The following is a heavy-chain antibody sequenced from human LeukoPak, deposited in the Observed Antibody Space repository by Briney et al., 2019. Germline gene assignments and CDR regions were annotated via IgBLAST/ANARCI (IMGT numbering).Heavy chain of an antibody. CDR3: ARDRVGATDYFDY. Sequence: GGSLRLSCAASGFTFSSYAMHWVRQAPGKGLEWVAVITYDGSNKYYADSVKGRFTISRDNSKNTLYLQMNSLRAEDTAVYYCARDRVGATDYFDYWGQGTLVTVSS. V-gene: IGHV3-30-3*01. D-gene: IGHD1-26*01. CDR1: GFTFSSYA. J-gene: IGHJ4*02. CDR2: ITYDGSNK.